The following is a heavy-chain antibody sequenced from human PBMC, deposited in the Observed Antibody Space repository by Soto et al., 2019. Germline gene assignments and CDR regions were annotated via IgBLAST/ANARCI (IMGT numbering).Heavy chain of an antibody. Sequence: GGSLRLSCAASGFTFSNAWMNWVRQAPGKGLEWVGRIKSKTDGGTTDYAAPVKGRFTISRDDSKNTLYLQMNSLKTEDTAVYYCTTSETIFGVVIFDYWGQGTLVTVSS. CDR1: GFTFSNAW. D-gene: IGHD3-3*01. CDR2: IKSKTDGGTT. CDR3: TTSETIFGVVIFDY. J-gene: IGHJ4*02. V-gene: IGHV3-15*07.